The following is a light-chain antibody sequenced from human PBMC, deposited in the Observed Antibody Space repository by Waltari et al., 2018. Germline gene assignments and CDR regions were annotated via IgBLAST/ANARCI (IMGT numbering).Light chain of an antibody. CDR2: VNSDGSH. V-gene: IGLV4-69*01. CDR1: SGHSRNI. CDR3: ETGGHGTWV. Sequence: QLVLTQSPSASASLGASVKLTCTLSSGHSRNIVAWLQQQPGKGPRFLMKVNSDGSHTKGDEIPDRFSGSSSGAERYLTISNVQSEDEAEYFCETGGHGTWVFGGGTKLNVL. J-gene: IGLJ3*02.